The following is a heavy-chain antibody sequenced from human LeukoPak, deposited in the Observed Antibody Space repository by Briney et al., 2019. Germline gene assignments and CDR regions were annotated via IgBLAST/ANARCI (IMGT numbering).Heavy chain of an antibody. Sequence: PGGSLRLSCAASGFTFSSYWMHWVRQAPGKGLVWVSRINSDGSSTSYADSVKGRFTISRDSAKNTLYLQMNSLRDEDTAVYYCARGSTISQNPLFDYWGQGTLVTVSS. CDR1: GFTFSSYW. CDR3: ARGSTISQNPLFDY. CDR2: INSDGSST. J-gene: IGHJ4*02. D-gene: IGHD5/OR15-5a*01. V-gene: IGHV3-74*01.